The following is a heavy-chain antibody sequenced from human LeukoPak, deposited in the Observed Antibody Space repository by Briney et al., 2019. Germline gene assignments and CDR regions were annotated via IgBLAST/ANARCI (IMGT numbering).Heavy chain of an antibody. D-gene: IGHD5-18*01. CDR3: ARVGGYSYGRDAFDI. V-gene: IGHV1-2*02. J-gene: IGHJ3*02. Sequence: ASVKVSCKASGYTFTGYYMHWVRQAPGQGLEWMGWINPNSGGTNYAQRFQGRVTMTRDTSISTAYMQLSRLRSDDTAVYYCARVGGYSYGRDAFDIWGQGTMVT. CDR1: GYTFTGYY. CDR2: INPNSGGT.